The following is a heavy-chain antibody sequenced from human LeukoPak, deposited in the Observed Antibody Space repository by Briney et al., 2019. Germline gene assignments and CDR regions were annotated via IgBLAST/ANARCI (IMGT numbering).Heavy chain of an antibody. J-gene: IGHJ6*03. D-gene: IGHD4-17*01. CDR3: ARGLPSYGDYVDYYFYMDV. CDR1: GDSISGFY. CDR2: ISTSRST. Sequence: SETLSLTCTVSGDSISGFYWSWIRQPAGKGLQWIGRISTSRSTNYNPSIKSRVTMSVDRSTNEFSLTVRSVTAADTALYYCARGLPSYGDYVDYYFYMDVWGKGTTVTVSS. V-gene: IGHV4-4*07.